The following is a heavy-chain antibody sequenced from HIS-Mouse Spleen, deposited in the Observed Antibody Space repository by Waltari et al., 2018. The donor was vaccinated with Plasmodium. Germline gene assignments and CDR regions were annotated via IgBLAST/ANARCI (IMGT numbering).Heavy chain of an antibody. Sequence: QVTLRESGPALVKPTQPLTLTCTFPGFSPSTSGMSVTWIRQHPGQALEWLARIDWDDDKYYSTSLKTRLTISKDTSKNQVVLTMTNMDPVDTATYYCARTTYSSSSAKYYYYGMDVWDQGTTVTVSS. CDR3: ARTTYSSSSAKYYYYGMDV. J-gene: IGHJ6*02. V-gene: IGHV2-70*15. D-gene: IGHD6-6*01. CDR2: IDWDDDK. CDR1: GFSPSTSGMS.